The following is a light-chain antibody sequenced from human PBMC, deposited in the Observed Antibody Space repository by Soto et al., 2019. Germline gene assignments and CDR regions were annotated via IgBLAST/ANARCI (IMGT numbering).Light chain of an antibody. CDR2: EAT. Sequence: QSALPHPSSTSGSPGQSIPISCTGTSSDIGRYNFVSWYQHHPGKAPKLIIYEATKRPSGVSYRFSGSKSGNTASLTISGLQAEDEADYYCTSYTITSPYVFGTGTKVTVL. J-gene: IGLJ1*01. CDR3: TSYTITSPYV. V-gene: IGLV2-14*01. CDR1: SSDIGRYNF.